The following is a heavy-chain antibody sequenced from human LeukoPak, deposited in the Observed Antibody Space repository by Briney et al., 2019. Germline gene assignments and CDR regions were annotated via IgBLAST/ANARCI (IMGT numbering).Heavy chain of an antibody. CDR3: ARDRSSGWSDYYYMDV. CDR1: GGTFSSYA. Sequence: SVKVSCKASGGTFSSYAISWVRQAPGQGLEWMGGIIPIFGTANYAQKFQGRVTITADKSTSTAYMELSSLRSEDTAVYYCARDRSSGWSDYYYMDVWGKGTTVTISS. D-gene: IGHD6-19*01. J-gene: IGHJ6*03. CDR2: IIPIFGTA. V-gene: IGHV1-69*06.